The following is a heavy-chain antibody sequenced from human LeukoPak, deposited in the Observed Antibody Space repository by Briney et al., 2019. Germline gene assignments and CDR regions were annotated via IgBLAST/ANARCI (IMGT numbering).Heavy chain of an antibody. V-gene: IGHV3-30*18. Sequence: GRSLRLSCAASGFTLSSYGMHWVRQAPGKGLEWVALISYDGSNKYYADSVKGRFTISRDNAKNTLYLQMNSLTTEDTAVYYCAKEVDTAIFLIDYWGQGTLVTVSS. CDR1: GFTLSSYG. J-gene: IGHJ4*02. CDR3: AKEVDTAIFLIDY. CDR2: ISYDGSNK. D-gene: IGHD5-18*01.